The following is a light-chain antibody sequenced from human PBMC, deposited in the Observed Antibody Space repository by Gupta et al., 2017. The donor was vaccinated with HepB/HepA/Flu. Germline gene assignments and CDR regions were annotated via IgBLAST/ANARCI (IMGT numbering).Light chain of an antibody. CDR1: QSVVSSHNNPGH. CDR2: WTS. V-gene: IGKV4-1*01. CDR3: QQEYSVPFT. J-gene: IGKJ3*01. Sequence: IVLHHSPVFLGVSLGVRATINYKSSQSVVSSHNNPGHLAWYQQKPGQPPRLLFYWTSGRESGVPDRFSDSGTGTDFTLTISALQAEDVALYYCQQEYSVPFTFGHGTQVDIK.